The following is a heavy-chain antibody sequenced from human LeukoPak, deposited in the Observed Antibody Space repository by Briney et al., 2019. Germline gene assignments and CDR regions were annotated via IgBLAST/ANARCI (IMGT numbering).Heavy chain of an antibody. CDR3: ARDLGSPFDY. CDR1: GFTFSTYW. J-gene: IGHJ4*02. D-gene: IGHD1-26*01. V-gene: IGHV3-74*01. CDR2: INPDGSGT. Sequence: GGSLRLSCAASGFTFSTYWMHWVRQGPGKGLVWVSRINPDGSGTSHADSVKGRFTISRDNAKNTLYLQMNSLRAEDTAVYYCARDLGSPFDYWGQGTLVTVSS.